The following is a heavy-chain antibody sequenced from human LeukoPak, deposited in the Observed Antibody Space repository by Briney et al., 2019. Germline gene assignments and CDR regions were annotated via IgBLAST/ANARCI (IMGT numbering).Heavy chain of an antibody. V-gene: IGHV4-39*07. Sequence: SETLSLTCTVSGGSISSYYWGWIRQPPGKGLEWIGSIYYSGSTYYNPSLKSRVTISVDTSKNQFSLKLSSVTAADTAVYYCARDKSLVGATTYRLFDPWGQGTLVTVSS. J-gene: IGHJ5*02. D-gene: IGHD1-26*01. CDR3: ARDKSLVGATTYRLFDP. CDR2: IYYSGST. CDR1: GGSISSYY.